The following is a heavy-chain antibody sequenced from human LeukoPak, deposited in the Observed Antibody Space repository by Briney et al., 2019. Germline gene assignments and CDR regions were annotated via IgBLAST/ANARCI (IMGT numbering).Heavy chain of an antibody. CDR1: GFTFSSYA. CDR3: AKDHRRITGTTLRVRYFDY. CDR2: ISGSGGST. J-gene: IGHJ4*02. Sequence: PGGSLRLSCAASGFTFSSYAMSWVRQAPGKGLEWVSAISGSGGSTYYADSVKGRFTISRDNSKNTLYLQMNSLRAEDTAVYYCAKDHRRITGTTLRVRYFDYWGQGTLVTVSS. V-gene: IGHV3-23*01. D-gene: IGHD1-7*01.